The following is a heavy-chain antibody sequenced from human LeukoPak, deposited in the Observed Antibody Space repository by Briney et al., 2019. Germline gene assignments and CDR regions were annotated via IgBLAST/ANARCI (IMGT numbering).Heavy chain of an antibody. D-gene: IGHD2-2*01. CDR1: GGSISCYY. J-gene: IGHJ3*02. V-gene: IGHV4-59*08. Sequence: SEPLSLTCSLSGGSISCYYWSWIRQPPGKGLEWIGYIHYSQSTNYIPSLKSRVTISVDTSKNQFAQKLSSVTAADTAVYYCATRQAAMDDAFDIWGQGTMATVSS. CDR3: ATRQAAMDDAFDI. CDR2: IHYSQST.